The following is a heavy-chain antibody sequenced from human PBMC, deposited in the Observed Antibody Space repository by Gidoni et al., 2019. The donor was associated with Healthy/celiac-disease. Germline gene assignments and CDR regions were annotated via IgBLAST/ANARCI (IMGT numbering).Heavy chain of an antibody. Sequence: EVQLVQSGAEVNKPGESLKISCKGSGYRFTSYWNGWVRQMPGKGLEWMGIIYPGDSDTRYSPSFQGQVTISADKSISTAYLQWSSLKASDTAMYYCARTYYDILTPASLRYWGQGTLFTVSS. D-gene: IGHD3-9*01. J-gene: IGHJ4*02. CDR3: ARTYYDILTPASLRY. CDR2: IYPGDSDT. V-gene: IGHV5-51*01. CDR1: GYRFTSYW.